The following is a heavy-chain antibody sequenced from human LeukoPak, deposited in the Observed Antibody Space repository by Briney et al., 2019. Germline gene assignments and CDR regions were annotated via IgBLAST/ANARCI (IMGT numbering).Heavy chain of an antibody. CDR2: IDPDSGGT. D-gene: IGHD3-22*01. J-gene: IGHJ3*02. CDR1: GYTFADYY. Sequence: GASVKVSCKASGYTFADYYLHWVRQAPGQGLEWMGSIDPDSGGTNYAQKFQGRVTVTGDTSISTAYMELSRLRSDDTAVYYCAREYYDSSGRKHAFENWGQGTMVTVSS. CDR3: AREYYDSSGRKHAFEN. V-gene: IGHV1-2*02.